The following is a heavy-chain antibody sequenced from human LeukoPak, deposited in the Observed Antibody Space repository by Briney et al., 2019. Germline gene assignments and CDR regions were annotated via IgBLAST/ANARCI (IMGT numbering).Heavy chain of an antibody. CDR1: GGSISSSTYF. V-gene: IGHV4-61*01. Sequence: SETLSLTCTVSGGSISSSTYFWGWIRQPPGKGLEWIGYIYYSGSTNYNPSLKSRVTISVDTSKNQFSLKLSSVTAADTAVYYCAREDSSGYYLGYWGQGTLVTVSS. CDR2: IYYSGST. D-gene: IGHD3-22*01. J-gene: IGHJ4*02. CDR3: AREDSSGYYLGY.